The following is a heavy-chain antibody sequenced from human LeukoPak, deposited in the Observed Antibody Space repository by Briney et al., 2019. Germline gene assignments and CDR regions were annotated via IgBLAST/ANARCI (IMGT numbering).Heavy chain of an antibody. Sequence: KAGGSLRLSCAVSGLTLSNVWMNWVRQAPEKGLEWVGRIKSKSAGGTTDFAAPVKGRFTISRDDSKNTPYLQMNSLTSEDTAVYYCAQGSGQYYEYWGQGTLVTVSS. CDR3: AQGSGQYYEY. CDR1: GLTLSNVW. J-gene: IGHJ4*02. V-gene: IGHV3-15*07. CDR2: IKSKSAGGTT. D-gene: IGHD3-22*01.